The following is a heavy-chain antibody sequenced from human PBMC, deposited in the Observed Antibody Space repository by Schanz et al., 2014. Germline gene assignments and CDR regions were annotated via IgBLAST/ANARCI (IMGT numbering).Heavy chain of an antibody. CDR3: AKGMGYCSGGTCYDYYYYGLDV. CDR1: GFTFSTYA. Sequence: GQLVESGGGVVQPGKSLRLSCAASGFTFSTYAMTWVRQAPGKGLEWVSSISHSGGSKYYADSVKGRFTISRDNSENTLYLQMNSLSADDTAVFYCAKGMGYCSGGTCYDYYYYGLDVWGQGTTVTVSS. V-gene: IGHV3-23*04. D-gene: IGHD2-15*01. CDR2: ISHSGGSK. J-gene: IGHJ6*02.